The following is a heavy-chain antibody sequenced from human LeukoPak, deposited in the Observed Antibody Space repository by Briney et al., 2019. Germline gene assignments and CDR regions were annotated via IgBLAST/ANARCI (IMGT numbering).Heavy chain of an antibody. CDR3: AKQGFGC. CDR2: ISGSADNT. Sequence: GGALRLSCAASGFTFSSYAMSWVRQAPGEGLEWVSTISGSADNTNYAEAVKGRFTISRDNSKNTMYLQMNSLRAEDTAVYYCAKQGFGCWGQGTLVTVSS. CDR1: GFTFSSYA. J-gene: IGHJ4*02. V-gene: IGHV3-23*01.